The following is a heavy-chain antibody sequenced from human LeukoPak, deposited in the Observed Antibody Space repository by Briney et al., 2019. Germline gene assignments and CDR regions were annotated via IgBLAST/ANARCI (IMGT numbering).Heavy chain of an antibody. CDR2: INHSGNT. CDR3: ARKGATAGGTRAFDI. D-gene: IGHD4-23*01. Sequence: SETLSLTCAVYGGSFSGYYWTWIRQPPGQGLEWIGQINHSGNTAYDPSLKSRVTISLVTSKSQFSLKLSSVTAADTAVYYCARKGATAGGTRAFDIWGQGTMVTVSS. CDR1: GGSFSGYY. V-gene: IGHV4-34*01. J-gene: IGHJ3*02.